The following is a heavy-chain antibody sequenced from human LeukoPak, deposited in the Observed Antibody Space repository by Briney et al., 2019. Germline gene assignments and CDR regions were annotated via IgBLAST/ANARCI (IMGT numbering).Heavy chain of an antibody. CDR3: VRGRGSYGWFDP. Sequence: GGSLRLSCAASGSTSSSYWMHWVRQVPGKGLVWVSRISGDGTARNYADSVKGRFTISRDDAKNTVDLQMNSLRGEDTAVYYCVRGRGSYGWFDPWGQGTLVTVSS. D-gene: IGHD3-10*01. V-gene: IGHV3-74*01. J-gene: IGHJ5*02. CDR1: GSTSSSYW. CDR2: ISGDGTAR.